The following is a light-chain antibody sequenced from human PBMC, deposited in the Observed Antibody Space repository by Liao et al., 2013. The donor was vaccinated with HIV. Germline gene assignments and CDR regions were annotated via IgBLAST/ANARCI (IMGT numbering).Light chain of an antibody. V-gene: IGLV3-21*04. CDR1: NIGSKS. CDR3: QVWDSSSDHVV. J-gene: IGLJ2*01. CDR2: YDS. Sequence: SQVLTQPPSVSVAPGETARITCGGNNIGSKSVHWYQQKPGQAPVLVIYYDSDRPSGIPERFSGSNSGNTATLTISRVEAGDEADYYCQVWDSSSDHVVFGGGTKLTVL.